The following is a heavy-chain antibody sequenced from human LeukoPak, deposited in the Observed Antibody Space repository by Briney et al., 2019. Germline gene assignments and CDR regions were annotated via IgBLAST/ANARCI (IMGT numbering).Heavy chain of an antibody. V-gene: IGHV3-30*02. D-gene: IGHD3-10*01. J-gene: IGHJ5*02. Sequence: GGSLRLSCAASGFTFSGYGMHWVRQAPGKGLEWVAFIRDDKYYADSVKGRFTISRDNAKNTLYLQMNNLRAEDTAVYYCARDLSFGAPYNWFDPWGQGTLVTVSS. CDR2: IRDDK. CDR1: GFTFSGYG. CDR3: ARDLSFGAPYNWFDP.